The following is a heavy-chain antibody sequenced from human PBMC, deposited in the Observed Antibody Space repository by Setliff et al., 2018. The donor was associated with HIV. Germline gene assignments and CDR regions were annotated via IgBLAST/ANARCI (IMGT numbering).Heavy chain of an antibody. J-gene: IGHJ4*02. Sequence: GGSLRLSCAASGFTFSSYSMNWVRQAPGEGLEWVSSISSSSSYIYYADSVKGRFTISRDNAKNSLYLQMNSLRAEDTAVYYCARGYCSSTSCLYYFDYWGQGTLVTVSS. CDR2: ISSSSSYI. CDR1: GFTFSSYS. V-gene: IGHV3-21*01. CDR3: ARGYCSSTSCLYYFDY. D-gene: IGHD2-2*01.